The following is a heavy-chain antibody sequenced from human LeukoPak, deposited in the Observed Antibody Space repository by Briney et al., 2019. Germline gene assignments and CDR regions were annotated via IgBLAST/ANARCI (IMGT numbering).Heavy chain of an antibody. CDR1: ESTFDHA. D-gene: IGHD6-6*01. Sequence: GGSLRLSCTASESTFDHAMHWVRQTPGKGLEWVSGIGWNSARAGYADSVRGRFTISRDNAKNSLYLQMNSLRSEDTAVYYCARVGSIAARLEYFQHWGQGTLVTVSS. CDR3: ARVGSIAARLEYFQH. CDR2: IGWNSARA. V-gene: IGHV3-9*01. J-gene: IGHJ1*01.